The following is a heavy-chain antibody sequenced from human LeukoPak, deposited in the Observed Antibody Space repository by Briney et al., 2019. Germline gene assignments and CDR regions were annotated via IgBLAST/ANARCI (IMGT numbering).Heavy chain of an antibody. Sequence: GGSLRLSCAASGFTFSSYAMHWVRQAPGKGLEWVAVISYDGSNKYYADSVKGRFTISRDNSKNTLYLQMNSLRAGDAAVYYCAKAPVTTCSGAYCYPFDYWSQGTLVTVSS. CDR2: ISYDGSNK. CDR1: GFTFSSYA. J-gene: IGHJ4*02. CDR3: AKAPVTTCSGAYCYPFDY. V-gene: IGHV3-30*04. D-gene: IGHD2-15*01.